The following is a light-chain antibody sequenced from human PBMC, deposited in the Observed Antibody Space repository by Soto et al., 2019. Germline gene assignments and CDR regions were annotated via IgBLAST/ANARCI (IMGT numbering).Light chain of an antibody. CDR1: NIGSKS. CDR2: DDS. Sequence: SYELTQPPSVSVAPGQTARITCGGNNIGSKSVHWYQQKPGQAPVLVVYDDSDRPSGIPERFSGSNSGNTATLTISRVEDGDEADYYCQVWDSSSDHPGVVFGGGTKLTVL. CDR3: QVWDSSSDHPGVV. V-gene: IGLV3-21*02. J-gene: IGLJ2*01.